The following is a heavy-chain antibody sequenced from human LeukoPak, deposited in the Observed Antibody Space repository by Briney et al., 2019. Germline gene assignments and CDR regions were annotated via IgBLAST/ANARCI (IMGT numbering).Heavy chain of an antibody. CDR1: GFTFSSYG. CDR3: ARERRWQLDY. V-gene: IGHV3-30*03. D-gene: IGHD5-24*01. Sequence: GRSLRLSCAASGFTFSSYGMHWVRQAPGKGLEWVAVISYDGSNKYYADSVKGRFTISRDNSKNTLYLQMNSLRAEDTAVYYCARERRWQLDYWGQGTLVTVSS. CDR2: ISYDGSNK. J-gene: IGHJ4*02.